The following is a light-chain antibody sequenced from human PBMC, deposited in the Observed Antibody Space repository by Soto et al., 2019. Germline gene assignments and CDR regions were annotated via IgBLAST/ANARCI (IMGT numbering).Light chain of an antibody. CDR3: AAWDDSLNGLV. J-gene: IGLJ2*01. CDR2: NDN. V-gene: IGLV1-44*01. CDR1: SSNIGSNT. Sequence: QSVLTQPPSASGTPGQRVTISCSGSSSNIGSNTVSWYQQLPGTAPKLLIYNDNQRPSGVPDRFFGSKSGTSASLAIRGLQSEDEADYYCAAWDDSLNGLVFGGGTKVTVL.